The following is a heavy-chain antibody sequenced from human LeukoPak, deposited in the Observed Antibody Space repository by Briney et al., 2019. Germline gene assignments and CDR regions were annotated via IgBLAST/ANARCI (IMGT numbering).Heavy chain of an antibody. CDR3: ARGLHRYGSGSYQLLFDY. CDR1: GYTFTSYG. V-gene: IGHV1-18*01. Sequence: ASVKVSCKASGYTFTSYGISWVRQAPGQGLEWMGWISAYNGNTNYAQKLQGRVTMTTDTSTSTAYMELRSLRSEDTAVYYCARGLHRYGSGSYQLLFDYWGQGTLVTVSS. J-gene: IGHJ4*02. CDR2: ISAYNGNT. D-gene: IGHD3-10*01.